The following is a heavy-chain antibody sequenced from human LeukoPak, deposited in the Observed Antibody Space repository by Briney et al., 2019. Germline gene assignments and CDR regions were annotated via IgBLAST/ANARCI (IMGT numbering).Heavy chain of an antibody. V-gene: IGHV1-69*06. CDR1: GYCFTNYA. D-gene: IGHD3-22*01. Sequence: ASVKVSCKASGYCFTNYAIHWVRQAPRQGLEWMGGIIPIFGTANYAQKFQGRVTITADKSTSTAYMELSSLRSEDTAVYYCAREDNYYDSSGQGSLGYWGQGTLVTVSS. J-gene: IGHJ4*02. CDR2: IIPIFGTA. CDR3: AREDNYYDSSGQGSLGY.